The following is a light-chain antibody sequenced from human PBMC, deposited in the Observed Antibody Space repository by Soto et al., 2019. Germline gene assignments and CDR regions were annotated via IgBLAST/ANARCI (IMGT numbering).Light chain of an antibody. V-gene: IGLV2-14*01. J-gene: IGLJ2*01. Sequence: QSALTQPASVSGSPGQSSTISCTGTSSDVGGYNYVSWYQQHPGKAPKLMIYDVSNQPSGVSNRFSGCKSGNTASLTISGLQAEDEADYYCSSYTSSSTLVVFGGGTKFTVL. CDR3: SSYTSSSTLVV. CDR1: SSDVGGYNY. CDR2: DVS.